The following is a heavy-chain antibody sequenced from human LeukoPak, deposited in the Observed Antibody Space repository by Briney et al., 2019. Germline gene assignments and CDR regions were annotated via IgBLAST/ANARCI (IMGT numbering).Heavy chain of an antibody. CDR2: ISGSGGST. Sequence: GGSLRLSCAASGFTSSSYAMSWVRQAPGKGLEWVSAISGSGGSTYYADSVKGRFTISRDNSKNTLYLQMNSLRAEDTAVYYCAKIFKSGFYDSSGYYSPDYYWGQGTLVTVSS. V-gene: IGHV3-23*01. CDR1: GFTSSSYA. CDR3: AKIFKSGFYDSSGYYSPDYY. D-gene: IGHD3-22*01. J-gene: IGHJ4*02.